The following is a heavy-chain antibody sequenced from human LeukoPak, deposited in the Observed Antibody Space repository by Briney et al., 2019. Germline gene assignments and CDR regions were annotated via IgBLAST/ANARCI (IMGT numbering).Heavy chain of an antibody. CDR1: GFTFSSYW. D-gene: IGHD5-18*01. Sequence: GGSLRLSCAASGFTFSSYWMHWVRQAPGKGLVWVSRINSDGSSTSYADSVKGRFTISRDNAKNTLYLQMNSLKTEDTAVYYCTTYLRGYSYGLRYYYYYMDVWGKGTTVTISS. CDR2: INSDGSST. V-gene: IGHV3-74*01. CDR3: TTYLRGYSYGLRYYYYYMDV. J-gene: IGHJ6*03.